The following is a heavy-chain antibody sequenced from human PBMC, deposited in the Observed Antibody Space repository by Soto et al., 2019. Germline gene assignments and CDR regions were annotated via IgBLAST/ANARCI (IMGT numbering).Heavy chain of an antibody. CDR2: MNPNSGNT. D-gene: IGHD3-3*01. J-gene: IGHJ3*02. CDR3: ARGFGFGVVIPNNDAFDI. CDR1: GYTFTSYD. Sequence: GASVKVSCKASGYTFTSYDINWVRQATGQGLEWMGWMNPNSGNTGYAQKFQGRVTMTRNTSISTAYMELSSLRSEDTAVYYCARGFGFGVVIPNNDAFDIWGQGTMVTVSS. V-gene: IGHV1-8*01.